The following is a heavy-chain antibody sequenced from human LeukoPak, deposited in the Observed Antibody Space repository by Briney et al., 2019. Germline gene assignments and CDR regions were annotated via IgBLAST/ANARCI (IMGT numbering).Heavy chain of an antibody. Sequence: PSETLSLTCTVSGGSISSSSYYWGWIRQPPGKGLEWIGSIYYSGSTYYNPSLKSRVTISVDTSKNQFSLKLSSVTAADTAVYYCARHFPSEYQLHFYNWFDPWGQGTLVTVSS. J-gene: IGHJ5*02. D-gene: IGHD2-2*01. CDR1: GGSISSSSYY. CDR2: IYYSGST. CDR3: ARHFPSEYQLHFYNWFDP. V-gene: IGHV4-39*01.